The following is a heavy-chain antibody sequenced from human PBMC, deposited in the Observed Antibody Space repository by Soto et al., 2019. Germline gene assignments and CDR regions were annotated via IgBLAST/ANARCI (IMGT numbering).Heavy chain of an antibody. D-gene: IGHD6-19*01. Sequence: QTLSLSCVISGDSVSNNSAAWTCSIHSPSRGLEWLGRTYYRSKWYNDYAVSVKSRITINPDTSKNQFSLQLNSVTPEDAAVYYCARVADNDYFDYWGQGTLVTVSS. CDR2: TYYRSKWYN. J-gene: IGHJ4*02. CDR3: ARVADNDYFDY. V-gene: IGHV6-1*01. CDR1: GDSVSNNSAA.